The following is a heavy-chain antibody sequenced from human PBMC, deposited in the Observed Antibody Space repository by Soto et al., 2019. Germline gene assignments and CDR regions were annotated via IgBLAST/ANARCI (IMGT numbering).Heavy chain of an antibody. CDR2: MNAKSGDT. Sequence: QAHLEQSGAEVKRPGASVKVSCKASGYTFSDFDINWLRQASGQGPEWMGWMNAKSGDTFFAQRFQGKFNLTWDNSLSTGYMEVGSLASDDTAMDYCARGHPFNYAGFDVWGQGTTVAVSS. CDR1: GYTFSDFD. J-gene: IGHJ6*02. V-gene: IGHV1-8*01. CDR3: ARGHPFNYAGFDV. D-gene: IGHD3-16*01.